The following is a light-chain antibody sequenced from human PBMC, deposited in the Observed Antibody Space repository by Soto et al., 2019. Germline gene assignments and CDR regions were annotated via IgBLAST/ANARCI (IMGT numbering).Light chain of an antibody. CDR3: CSYAGSYTHYV. CDR2: AVT. J-gene: IGLJ1*01. V-gene: IGLV2-11*01. CDR1: SSDVGGYIY. Sequence: QSVLTQPRSVSGSPGQSVTISCTGTSSDVGGYIYVSWYQQYPGKAPKVMIYAVTKRPSGVPDRISGSKSGNTASLTISGLQAEDEADYYCCSYAGSYTHYVFGTGTKVTVL.